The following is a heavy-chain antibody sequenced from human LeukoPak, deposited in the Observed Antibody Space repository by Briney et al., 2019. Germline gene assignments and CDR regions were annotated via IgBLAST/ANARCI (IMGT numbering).Heavy chain of an antibody. D-gene: IGHD6-19*01. CDR1: GGSISSPNW. CDR2: IYHIGTT. V-gene: IGHV4-4*02. J-gene: IGHJ4*02. Sequence: SETLSLTCAVSGGSISSPNWWNWVRQPPGKGLEWVGEIYHIGTTTYNPSLKSRVTISVDTSKNQFSLKLSSVTAADTAVYYCARDPIAVAAGEGYWGQGTLVTVSS. CDR3: ARDPIAVAAGEGY.